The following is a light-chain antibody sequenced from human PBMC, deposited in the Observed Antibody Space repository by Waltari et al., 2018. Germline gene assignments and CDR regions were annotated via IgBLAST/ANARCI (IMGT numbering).Light chain of an antibody. CDR3: QQRSNWPS. CDR2: EAS. J-gene: IGKJ1*01. V-gene: IGKV3-11*01. CDR1: QSVSSH. Sequence: IVLTQSQATLSLSPGDTATLSCRASQSVSSHLAWYQQKPGQAPRLLIYEASKRATGIPARFSGSGSGTDFTLTITSLEPEDFAVFFCQQRSNWPSFGPGTKVEIK.